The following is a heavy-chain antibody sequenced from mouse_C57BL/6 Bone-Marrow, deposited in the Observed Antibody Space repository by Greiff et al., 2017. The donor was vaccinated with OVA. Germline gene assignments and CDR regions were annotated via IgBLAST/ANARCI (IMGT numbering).Heavy chain of an antibody. CDR3: ASWAPYAMDY. J-gene: IGHJ4*01. Sequence: QVQLQQPGAELVMPGASVKLSCKASGYTFTSYWMHWVKQRPGQGLEWIGEIDPSDSYTNYNQKFKGKSTLTVDKSSSTAYMQLSSLTSEDSAVYYCASWAPYAMDYWGQGTSVTVSS. V-gene: IGHV1-69*01. CDR1: GYTFTSYW. CDR2: IDPSDSYT. D-gene: IGHD4-1*01.